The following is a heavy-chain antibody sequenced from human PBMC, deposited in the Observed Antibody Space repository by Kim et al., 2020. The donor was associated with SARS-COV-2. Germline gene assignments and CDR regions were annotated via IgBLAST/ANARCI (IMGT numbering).Heavy chain of an antibody. CDR1: GGSIGTDY. J-gene: IGHJ6*02. V-gene: IGHV4-59*01. CDR3: VRDWSFYGMGV. Sequence: SETLSLTCTVSGGSIGTDYWGWIRQPPGKGLEWIGNIFIGSTNYNPSLKSRVAISVDTSKKEISLMVTSVTSADTAVDYCVRDWSFYGMGVWGQGTTVNV. CDR2: IFIGST.